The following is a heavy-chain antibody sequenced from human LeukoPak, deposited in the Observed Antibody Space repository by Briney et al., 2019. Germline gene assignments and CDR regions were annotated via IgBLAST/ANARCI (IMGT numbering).Heavy chain of an antibody. V-gene: IGHV4-30-4*08. CDR3: ARLIVGATAPVDY. Sequence: SQALSHTCTVSGGSISSGDYYWSWIRQPPGKGLEWIGYIYYSGSTYYNPSLKSRVTISVDTSKNQFSLKLSSVTAADTAVYYCARLIVGATAPVDYWGQGTLVTVSS. J-gene: IGHJ4*02. CDR2: IYYSGST. CDR1: GGSISSGDYY. D-gene: IGHD1-26*01.